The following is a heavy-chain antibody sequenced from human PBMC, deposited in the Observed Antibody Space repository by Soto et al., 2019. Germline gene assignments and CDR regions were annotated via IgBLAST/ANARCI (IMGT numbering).Heavy chain of an antibody. CDR2: IYYSGST. J-gene: IGHJ4*02. V-gene: IGHV4-59*01. Sequence: KPXETLSLTCTVSGCSLNAYFWTWIRQPPGKGLEWIGYIYYSGSTNYNPSLKSRVSISLHTSKNQFSLKLSSVTAADTAVYYCARGVDRQWADYWGQGTLVTVSS. CDR3: ARGVDRQWADY. D-gene: IGHD6-19*01. CDR1: GCSLNAYF.